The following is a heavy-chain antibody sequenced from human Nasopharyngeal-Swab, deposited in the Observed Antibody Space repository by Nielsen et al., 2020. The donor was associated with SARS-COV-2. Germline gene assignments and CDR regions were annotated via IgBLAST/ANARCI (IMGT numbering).Heavy chain of an antibody. CDR2: VSSNGAST. CDR3: AKARFTMVRGVSPFDY. D-gene: IGHD3-10*01. V-gene: IGHV3-23*01. Sequence: GESLKISCAASGFTFSTYAMSWVRQAPGKGLEWVSLVSSNGASTYYADSVKGRFTISRDNSKNTLYLQMNSLRAEDTAVYYCAKARFTMVRGVSPFDYWGQGTLVTVSS. J-gene: IGHJ4*02. CDR1: GFTFSTYA.